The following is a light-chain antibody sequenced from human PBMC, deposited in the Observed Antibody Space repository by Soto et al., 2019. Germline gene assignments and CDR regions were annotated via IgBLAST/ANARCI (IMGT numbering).Light chain of an antibody. V-gene: IGLV1-44*01. CDR2: DSY. CDR3: AAWDDSLSGVV. CDR1: SSNIGNNS. Sequence: QSVLTQPPSASGTPGQRVTISCSGSSSNIGNNSVNWYQQFPGTAPKLLMYDSYQRPSGVPDRFSGSQSGASASLAISGLQSEDEGDYHCAAWDDSLSGVVFGGGTKVTVL. J-gene: IGLJ3*02.